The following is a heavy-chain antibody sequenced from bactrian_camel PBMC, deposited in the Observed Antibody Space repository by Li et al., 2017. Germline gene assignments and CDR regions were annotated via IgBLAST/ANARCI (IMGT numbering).Heavy chain of an antibody. CDR2: IYFRPGVNPST. Sequence: HVQLVESGGGSVQSGGSLRLSCAASGGTADIRCMAWFRQVPGKEREGVAAIYFRPGVNPSTYYTDSVKGRFTISSDNAKNTLYLQMNSLGTEDTAVYYCAAARAYSGSWFTSWGQGTQVTVS. V-gene: IGHV3S54*01. CDR1: GGTADIRC. J-gene: IGHJ4*01. CDR3: AAARAYSGSWFTS. D-gene: IGHD2*01.